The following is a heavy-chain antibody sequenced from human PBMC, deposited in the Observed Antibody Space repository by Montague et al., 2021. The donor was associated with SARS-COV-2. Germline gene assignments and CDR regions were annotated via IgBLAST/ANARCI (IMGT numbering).Heavy chain of an antibody. CDR1: GGSFSGYY. CDR2: INHSGST. CDR3: ARARRANYYYYYGMDV. Sequence: SETRSLTCAVYGGSFSGYYWSWIRQPPGKGLEWIGEINHSGSTNYNPSLKSRVTISVDTSKNQFSLKLSSVTAADTAVYYCARARRANYYYYYGMDVWGQGTTVTVSS. V-gene: IGHV4-34*01. J-gene: IGHJ6*02.